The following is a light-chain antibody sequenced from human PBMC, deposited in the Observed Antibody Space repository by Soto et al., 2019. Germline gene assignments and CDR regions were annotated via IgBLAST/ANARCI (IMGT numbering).Light chain of an antibody. J-gene: IGLJ1*01. CDR3: CSSAGADRYV. CDR2: DVN. CDR1: TSDVGAYSF. Sequence: QCVLTQPRSVSGPPGQSITISCTGSTSDVGAYSFAYWYQQHPGAAPKLLIHDVNKRPPGVPDRFSASKSGNTASLTISGLQAEDEADYFYCSSAGADRYVFGSGTKVTVL. V-gene: IGLV2-11*01.